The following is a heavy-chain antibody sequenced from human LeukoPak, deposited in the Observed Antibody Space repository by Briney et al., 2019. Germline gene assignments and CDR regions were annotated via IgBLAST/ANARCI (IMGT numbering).Heavy chain of an antibody. Sequence: GGSLRLSCAASGFMLSSTWMHWVRQAPGKGLVWVSRINSDATSTSYADSVRGRFTISRDNAKNTLYLQMNSLRAEDTAVYYCARLGSQGGVAALDYWGQGTLVTVSS. V-gene: IGHV3-74*01. D-gene: IGHD6-25*01. CDR3: ARLGSQGGVAALDY. CDR2: INSDATST. CDR1: GFMLSSTW. J-gene: IGHJ4*02.